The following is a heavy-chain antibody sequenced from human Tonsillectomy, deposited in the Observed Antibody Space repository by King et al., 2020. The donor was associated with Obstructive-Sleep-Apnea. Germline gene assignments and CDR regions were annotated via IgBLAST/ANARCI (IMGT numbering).Heavy chain of an antibody. Sequence: EVQLVESGGGLVQPGGSLRLSCAASGFIFSDHYLDWVRQAPGKGLEWVGRTRNKANTYITEYAVSVKGRFTISRDTSKSSMYLQMNSLKTEDTAVYYCARSESVTGFFDYWGQGTLVTVSS. V-gene: IGHV3-72*01. CDR1: GFIFSDHY. CDR2: TRNKANTYIT. D-gene: IGHD1-1*01. J-gene: IGHJ4*02. CDR3: ARSESVTGFFDY.